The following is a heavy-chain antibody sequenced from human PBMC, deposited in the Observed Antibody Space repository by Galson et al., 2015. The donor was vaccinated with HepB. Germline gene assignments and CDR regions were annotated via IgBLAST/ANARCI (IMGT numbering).Heavy chain of an antibody. J-gene: IGHJ4*02. V-gene: IGHV4-59*01. D-gene: IGHD4-17*01. Sequence: SETLSLTCTVSDDSISNYYWSWIRQPPGKGLEWIGYIYYSGSTNYNPSLKSRVTISVDTSKNQFSLKLSSVTAADTAVYYCAGDRTVFDYWGQGTLVTVSS. CDR3: AGDRTVFDY. CDR1: DDSISNYY. CDR2: IYYSGST.